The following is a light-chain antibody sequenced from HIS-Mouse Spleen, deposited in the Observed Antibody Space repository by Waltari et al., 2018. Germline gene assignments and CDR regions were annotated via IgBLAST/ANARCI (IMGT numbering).Light chain of an antibody. V-gene: IGLV3-25*03. CDR1: ALPKQH. J-gene: IGLJ3*02. CDR2: KDS. CDR3: QSADSSGTPWV. Sequence: SYELTQPPSVSVSPGQTARNPCPGDALPKQHSYWYQQKPGQAPVLVIYKDSERPSGIPERFSGSSSGTTVTLTISGVQAEDEADYYCQSADSSGTPWVFGGGTKLTVL.